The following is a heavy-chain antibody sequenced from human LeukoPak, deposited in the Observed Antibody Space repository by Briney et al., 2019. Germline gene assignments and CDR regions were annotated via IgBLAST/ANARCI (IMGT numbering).Heavy chain of an antibody. CDR3: AKVSGYSEDY. CDR1: GFTFSSYA. V-gene: IGHV3-23*01. D-gene: IGHD5-18*01. CDR2: ISGSGGST. J-gene: IGHJ4*02. Sequence: GGSLRLSCAASGFTFSSYAMSWVRQAPGKGLEWVSVISGSGGSTYYADSVKGRFTISRDNSKNTLYLQMNSLRAADTAVYYCAKVSGYSEDYWGQGTLVTVSS.